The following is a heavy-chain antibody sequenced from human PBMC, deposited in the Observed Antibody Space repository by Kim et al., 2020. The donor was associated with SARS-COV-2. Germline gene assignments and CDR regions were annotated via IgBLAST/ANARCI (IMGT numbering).Heavy chain of an antibody. CDR3: ARGEVRFGTYWY. CDR1: GDSIKTYY. CDR2: TYDPGTARRA. D-gene: IGHD2-21*01. J-gene: IGHJ2*01. Sequence: SETLSLTCTVSGDSIKTYYWAWIRQAPGKGLEWIAYTYDPGTARRANYNPSLTSRVTISVDTSNRHSSLKLLSVSPADTAVYYCARGEVRFGTYWY. V-gene: IGHV4-59*12.